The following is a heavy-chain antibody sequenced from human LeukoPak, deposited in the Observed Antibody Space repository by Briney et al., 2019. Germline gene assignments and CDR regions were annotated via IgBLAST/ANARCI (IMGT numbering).Heavy chain of an antibody. CDR1: GFTFGSYW. CDR2: IKQDGSET. Sequence: GGSLRLSCAASGFTFGSYWMSWVRQAPGKGLEWVTNIKQDGSETYYVDSVKGRFTISRDNAKNSLYLQMNSLRAEDTAVYYCARPTWYIYWGQGTLVTVSS. V-gene: IGHV3-7*01. D-gene: IGHD6-13*01. J-gene: IGHJ4*02. CDR3: ARPTWYIY.